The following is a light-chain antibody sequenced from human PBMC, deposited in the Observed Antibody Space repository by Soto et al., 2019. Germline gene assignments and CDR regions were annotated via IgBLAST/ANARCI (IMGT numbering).Light chain of an antibody. CDR3: SSYTGSSTSVI. CDR2: DVS. V-gene: IGLV2-14*03. J-gene: IGLJ2*01. CDR1: SSDVGTYNY. Sequence: QSALTQPASASGSPGQSITISCTGTSSDVGTYNYVSWYQQHPGKAPKVMIYDVSNRPSGVSNRFSGSKSGNTASLTISGLQAEDEADYYCSSYTGSSTSVIFGGGTKVTVL.